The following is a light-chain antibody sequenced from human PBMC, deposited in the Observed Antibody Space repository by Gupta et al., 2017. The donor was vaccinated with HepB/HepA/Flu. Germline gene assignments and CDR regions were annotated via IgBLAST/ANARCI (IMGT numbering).Light chain of an antibody. J-gene: IGLJ1*01. Sequence: QSVLTQPPSVSGNPGQRVTIACSGASSNIGSNNVNGYQLVPGTAPKLLIAINDQRPLGVSDRFSGSKSGTSASLAISALQSEDEAEYYCAAWDDGLNGYYVVGTGTQVNVL. CDR3: AAWDDGLNGYYV. CDR1: SSNIGSNN. CDR2: IND. V-gene: IGLV1-44*01.